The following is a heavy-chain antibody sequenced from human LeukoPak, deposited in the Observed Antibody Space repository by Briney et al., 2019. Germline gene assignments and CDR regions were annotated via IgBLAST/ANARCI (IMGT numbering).Heavy chain of an antibody. J-gene: IGHJ6*03. V-gene: IGHV6-1*01. D-gene: IGHD3-10*01. CDR1: GDSFSSNSAA. CDR2: TYYRSKWYN. CDR3: ARVPHYGSGSYFYYYMDV. Sequence: SQTLSLTCAISGDSFSSNSAAWNWIRQSPSRGLEWLGRTYYRSKWYNDYAVSVKSRITINPDTSKNQFSLQLNSVTPEDTAVYYCARVPHYGSGSYFYYYMDVWGKGTTVTVSS.